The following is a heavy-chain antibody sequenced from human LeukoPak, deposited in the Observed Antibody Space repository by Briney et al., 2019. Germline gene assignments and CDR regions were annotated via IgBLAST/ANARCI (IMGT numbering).Heavy chain of an antibody. Sequence: PSETLSLTCTVSGGSISSYYWSWIRQPAGKGLEWIGRIYTSGSTNYSPSLKSRVTMSVDTSKNQFSLKLSSVTAADTAVYYCAREGPHYYDSSGYPPPLDHWGQGTLVTVSS. D-gene: IGHD3-22*01. CDR3: AREGPHYYDSSGYPPPLDH. CDR2: IYTSGST. V-gene: IGHV4-4*07. J-gene: IGHJ4*02. CDR1: GGSISSYY.